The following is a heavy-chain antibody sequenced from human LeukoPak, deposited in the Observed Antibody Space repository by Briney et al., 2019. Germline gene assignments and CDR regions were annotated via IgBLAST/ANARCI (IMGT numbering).Heavy chain of an antibody. CDR1: GGTFSSYA. J-gene: IGHJ3*02. D-gene: IGHD2-21*02. CDR2: IIPIFGTA. V-gene: IGHV1-69*05. Sequence: SVKVSCKASGGTFSSYAISWVRQAPGHGLEWMGGIIPIFGTANYAQKFQGRVTITTDESTSTAYMELSSLRSEDTAVYYCARDVTSIVVVTANYGDQIGDAFDIWGQGTMVIVSS. CDR3: ARDVTSIVVVTANYGDQIGDAFDI.